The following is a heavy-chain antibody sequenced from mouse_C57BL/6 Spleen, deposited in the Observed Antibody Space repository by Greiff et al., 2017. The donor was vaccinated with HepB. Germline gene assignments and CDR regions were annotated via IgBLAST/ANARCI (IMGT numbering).Heavy chain of an antibody. D-gene: IGHD1-1*01. CDR2: INPNNGGT. CDR3: ARGAYYYGSRGYFDY. Sequence: EVKLVESGPELVKPGASVKIPCKASGYTFTDYNMDWVKQSHGKSLEWIGDINPNNGGTIYNQKFKGKATLTVDKSSSTAYMELRSLTSEDTAVYYCARGAYYYGSRGYFDYWGQGTTLTVSS. V-gene: IGHV1-18*01. CDR1: GYTFTDYN. J-gene: IGHJ2*01.